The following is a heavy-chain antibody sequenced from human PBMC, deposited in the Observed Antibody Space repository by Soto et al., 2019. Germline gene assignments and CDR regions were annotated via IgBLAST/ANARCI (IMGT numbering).Heavy chain of an antibody. V-gene: IGHV3-53*01. CDR2: IYSGGST. CDR1: GFTVSSNF. J-gene: IGHJ4*02. D-gene: IGHD6-13*01. Sequence: PGGSLRLSCAASGFTVSSNFMYWVRQAPGKGLEWVSIIYSGGSTYYADSVKGRFTISRDNSRNTLYLQLNSLRAEDTAVYYCARGHIAAPAGIFDYWGQGTLVTVSS. CDR3: ARGHIAAPAGIFDY.